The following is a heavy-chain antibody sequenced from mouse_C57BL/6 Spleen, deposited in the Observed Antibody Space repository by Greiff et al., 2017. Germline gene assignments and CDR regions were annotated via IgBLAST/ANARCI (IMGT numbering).Heavy chain of an antibody. Sequence: VQLQQPGAELVRPGSSVKLSCKASGYTFTSYWMHWVKQRPIQGLEWIGNIDPSDSETHYNQKFKDKATLTVDKSSSTAYMQLSSLTSEDSAVYYCASFGDNYWYFGVWGTGTTVTVSS. CDR3: ASFGDNYWYFGV. CDR2: IDPSDSET. V-gene: IGHV1-52*01. J-gene: IGHJ1*03. CDR1: GYTFTSYW.